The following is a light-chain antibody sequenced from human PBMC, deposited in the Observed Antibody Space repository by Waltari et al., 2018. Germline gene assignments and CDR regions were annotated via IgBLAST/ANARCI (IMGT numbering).Light chain of an antibody. CDR1: SSDVGGYNY. Sequence: QSALTQPPSASGSPGQSVTISCTGTSSDVGGYNYVSWYQKHPGKAPKLMIYEVSQRPSGVPDRFSGSKSGYTASLTVSGLQAEDEADYYCSSFAGTNNFVVFGGGTKLTV. CDR3: SSFAGTNNFVV. CDR2: EVS. J-gene: IGLJ2*01. V-gene: IGLV2-8*01.